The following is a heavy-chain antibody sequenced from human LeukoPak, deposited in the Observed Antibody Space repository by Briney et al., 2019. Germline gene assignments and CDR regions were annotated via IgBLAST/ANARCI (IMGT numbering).Heavy chain of an antibody. CDR3: ARVGGSSGTPGAFDI. CDR2: IYHSGST. J-gene: IGHJ3*02. CDR1: GGSISSGGYY. V-gene: IGHV4-30-2*01. D-gene: IGHD1-26*01. Sequence: ASETLSLTCTVSGGSISSGGYYWSWIRQPPGKGLEWIGYIYHSGSTYYNPSLKSRVTISVDRSKNQFSLKLSSVTAADTAVYYCARVGGSSGTPGAFDIWGQGTMVTVSS.